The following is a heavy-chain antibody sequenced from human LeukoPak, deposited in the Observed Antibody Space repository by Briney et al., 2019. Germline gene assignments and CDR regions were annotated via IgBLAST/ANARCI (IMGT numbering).Heavy chain of an antibody. CDR1: GFTFSSYA. Sequence: PGGSLRLSCAASGFTFSSYAMSWVRQAPGKGLEWVSAISGSGGSTYCADSVKGRFTISRDNSKNTLYLQMNSLRAEDTAVYYCAKDLTRTGAVAGTWGQGTLVTVSS. CDR2: ISGSGGST. D-gene: IGHD6-19*01. J-gene: IGHJ4*02. CDR3: AKDLTRTGAVAGT. V-gene: IGHV3-23*01.